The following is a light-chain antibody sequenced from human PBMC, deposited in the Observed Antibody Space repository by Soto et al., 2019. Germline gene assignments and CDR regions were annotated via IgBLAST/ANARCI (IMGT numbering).Light chain of an antibody. CDR1: QSISSW. CDR3: QQYSTYPWT. V-gene: IGKV1-5*01. CDR2: AAS. J-gene: IGKJ1*01. Sequence: DIQMTQSPSTLSASVGDRVTITCRASQSISSWLAWDQQKPGKAPKLLIYAASNVESGVPSRFSGSGSGTEFTLAISSLQPDDFATYYCQQYSTYPWTFGQGTKVEIK.